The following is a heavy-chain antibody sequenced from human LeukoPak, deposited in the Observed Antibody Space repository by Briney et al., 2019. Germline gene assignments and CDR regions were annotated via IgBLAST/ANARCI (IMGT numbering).Heavy chain of an antibody. CDR2: ISSSSSYI. CDR1: GFTFSSYS. CDR3: ARRHDYSNYPDY. V-gene: IGHV3-21*01. D-gene: IGHD4-11*01. Sequence: GGSLRLSCAASGFTFSSYSMNWVRQAPGKGLEWVSSISSSSSYIYYADSVKGRFTISRDNAKNSLYLQMNSLRAGDTAVYYCARRHDYSNYPDYWGQGTLVTVSS. J-gene: IGHJ4*02.